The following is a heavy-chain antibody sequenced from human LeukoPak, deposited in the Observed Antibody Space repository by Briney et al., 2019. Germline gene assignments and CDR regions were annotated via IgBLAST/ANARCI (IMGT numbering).Heavy chain of an antibody. Sequence: PGGSLRLSCAASGFTFSSSAMSWVRQAPGKGLEWVSAISNNGGYTYYADSVQGRFTISRDNSKNTLYLQMNSLRAEDTAVYYCAKGALSFDYWGQGTLVTVSS. CDR3: AKGALSFDY. J-gene: IGHJ4*02. V-gene: IGHV3-23*01. D-gene: IGHD5/OR15-5a*01. CDR2: ISNNGGYT. CDR1: GFTFSSSA.